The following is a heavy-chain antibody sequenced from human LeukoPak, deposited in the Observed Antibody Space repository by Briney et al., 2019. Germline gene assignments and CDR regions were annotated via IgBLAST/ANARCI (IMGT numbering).Heavy chain of an antibody. D-gene: IGHD6-13*01. CDR1: GFHFSSYP. CDR3: AKSGAVFDSSSNDLCFDS. CDR2: SSGSGGST. Sequence: GGPLRLSCAASGFHFSSYPMRWARDAPGEAVEGVSASSGSGGSTYYPASETGRRTITRDNSKNTLYLQMNNLSAEDQAVYYCAKSGAVFDSSSNDLCFDSGGQGTLVTVSS. V-gene: IGHV3-23*01. J-gene: IGHJ4*02.